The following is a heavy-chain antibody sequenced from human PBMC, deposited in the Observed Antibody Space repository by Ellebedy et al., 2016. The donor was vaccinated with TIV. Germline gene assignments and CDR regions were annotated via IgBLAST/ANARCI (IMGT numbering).Heavy chain of an antibody. D-gene: IGHD3-10*01. CDR1: GFNCSNYG. V-gene: IGHV3-33*01. CDR3: ARDKRYGSGSYSYYYGMDV. Sequence: PGGSLRLSCAASGFNCSNYGMHWVRQAPGKGLEWVAIMWYDGSNKYYGDSVKGRFTISRDNSKNTLYLQMNSLRAEDTAVYYCARDKRYGSGSYSYYYGMDVWGQGTTVTVSS. J-gene: IGHJ6*02. CDR2: MWYDGSNK.